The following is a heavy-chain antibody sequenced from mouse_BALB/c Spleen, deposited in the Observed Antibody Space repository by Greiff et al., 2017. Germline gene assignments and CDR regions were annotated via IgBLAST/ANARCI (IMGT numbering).Heavy chain of an antibody. D-gene: IGHD2-10*02. CDR2: INPYNDGT. CDR1: GYTFTSYV. J-gene: IGHJ4*01. Sequence: LVESGPELVKPGASVKMSCKASGYTFTSYVMHWVKQKPGQGLEWIGYINPYNDGTKYNEKFKGKATLTSDKSSSTAYMELSSLTSEDSAVYYCARSKYGNAMDYWGQGTSVTVSS. V-gene: IGHV1-14*01. CDR3: ARSKYGNAMDY.